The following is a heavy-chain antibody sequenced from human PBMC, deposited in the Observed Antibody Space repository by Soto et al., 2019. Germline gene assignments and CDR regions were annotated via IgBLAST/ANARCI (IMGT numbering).Heavy chain of an antibody. CDR2: IYYSGST. CDR3: ARHVGAIVDY. Sequence: QVQLQESSPGLVKPSETLSLTCTVSGGSISSYYWSWIRQPPGKGLEWIGYIYYSGSTNYNPSLKSRVTISVDTSKNQFSLKLSSVTAADTAVYYCARHVGAIVDYWGQGTLVTVSS. J-gene: IGHJ4*02. V-gene: IGHV4-59*01. CDR1: GGSISSYY. D-gene: IGHD1-26*01.